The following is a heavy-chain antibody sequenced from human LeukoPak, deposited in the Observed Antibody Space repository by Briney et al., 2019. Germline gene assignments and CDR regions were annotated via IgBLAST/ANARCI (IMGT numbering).Heavy chain of an antibody. V-gene: IGHV3-30*18. Sequence: PGGSLRLSCAASGFTFSSYGMHWVRRAPGKGLEWVAVISYDGSNKYYADSVKGRSTISRDNSKNTLYLQMNSLRAEDTAVYYCAKDSRTYDYVWGSTDYWGQGTLVTVSS. J-gene: IGHJ4*02. CDR3: AKDSRTYDYVWGSTDY. D-gene: IGHD3-16*01. CDR1: GFTFSSYG. CDR2: ISYDGSNK.